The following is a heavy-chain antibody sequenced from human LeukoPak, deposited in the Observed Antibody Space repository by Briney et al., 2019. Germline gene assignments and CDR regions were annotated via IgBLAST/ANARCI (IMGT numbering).Heavy chain of an antibody. CDR1: GYNFATYW. CDR2: IYPGDSDT. D-gene: IGHD6-13*01. J-gene: IGHJ5*02. CDR3: ARHSSSWSREDL. V-gene: IGHV5-51*01. Sequence: LGESLKISCKGSGYNFATYWIGWVRQMPGKGLEWMGIIYPGDSDTRYNPSFQGQVTISADKSISTVYLQWSSLKASDTAIYYCARHSSSWSREDLWGQGTLVTVSS.